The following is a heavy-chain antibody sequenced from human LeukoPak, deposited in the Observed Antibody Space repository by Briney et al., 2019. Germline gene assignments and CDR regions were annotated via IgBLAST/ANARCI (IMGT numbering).Heavy chain of an antibody. D-gene: IGHD3-10*01. CDR2: IYSGGST. V-gene: IGHV3-53*01. CDR3: ARDYYYGSGSYGVY. Sequence: GGSLRLSCAASGFTVSSNYMSWVRQAPGKGLEWVSVIYSGGSTYYADSVKGRFTISRDNSKNTLYLQMSSLRAEDTAVYYCARDYYYGSGSYGVYWGQGTLVTVSS. CDR1: GFTVSSNY. J-gene: IGHJ4*02.